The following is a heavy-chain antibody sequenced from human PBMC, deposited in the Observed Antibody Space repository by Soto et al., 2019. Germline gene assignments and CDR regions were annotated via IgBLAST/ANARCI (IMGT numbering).Heavy chain of an antibody. CDR1: GITFSSYG. Sequence: LRLSCAASGITFSSYGMHWVRQAPGKGLEWVAVIWYDGSNKYYADSVKGRFTISRDNSKNTLYLQMNSLRAEDTAVYYCARDPENGDSHYYYYGMDVWGQGTTVTVSS. J-gene: IGHJ6*02. CDR3: ARDPENGDSHYYYYGMDV. CDR2: IWYDGSNK. D-gene: IGHD4-17*01. V-gene: IGHV3-33*01.